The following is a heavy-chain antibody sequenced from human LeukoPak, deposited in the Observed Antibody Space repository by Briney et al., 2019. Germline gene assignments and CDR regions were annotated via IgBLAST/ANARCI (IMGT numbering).Heavy chain of an antibody. CDR1: GYPFTRYY. J-gene: IGHJ4*02. D-gene: IGHD5-18*01. CDR3: ARTFASYYLSGLDY. Sequence: ASVKVSCKASGYPFTRYYIHWVRQAPGQGLEWMGWINPNSGSTNSAQKFQVRVTMTRDTSITAAYMELSSLRSDDTAVYYCARTFASYYLSGLDYWGQGTLVTVSS. V-gene: IGHV1-2*02. CDR2: INPNSGST.